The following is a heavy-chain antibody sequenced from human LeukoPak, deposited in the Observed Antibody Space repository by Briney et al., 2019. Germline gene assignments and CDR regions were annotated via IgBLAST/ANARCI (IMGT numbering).Heavy chain of an antibody. Sequence: SETLSLTCTVSGGSISSHYWSWIRQPPGKGLEWIGYIYYTGSTNYNPSLKSRVTISVDTSKNQFSLKLSSVTAADTAVYYCARQYYYDSSGLIAGDYFDYWGQGTLVTVSS. D-gene: IGHD3-22*01. CDR3: ARQYYYDSSGLIAGDYFDY. V-gene: IGHV4-59*11. J-gene: IGHJ4*02. CDR1: GGSISSHY. CDR2: IYYTGST.